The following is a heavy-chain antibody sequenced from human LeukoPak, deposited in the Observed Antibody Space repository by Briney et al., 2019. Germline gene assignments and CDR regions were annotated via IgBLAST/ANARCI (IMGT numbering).Heavy chain of an antibody. CDR1: GFTFSSYA. J-gene: IGHJ4*02. V-gene: IGHV3-30*04. Sequence: PGGSLRLSCAASGFTFSSYAMHWVRQAPGKELEWVAVISYDGSNKYYADSVKGRFTISRDNSKNTLYLQMNSLRAEDTAVYYCARDGDIVVVPAGGGCDRMYYFDYWGQGTLVTVSS. CDR2: ISYDGSNK. CDR3: ARDGDIVVVPAGGGCDRMYYFDY. D-gene: IGHD2-2*01.